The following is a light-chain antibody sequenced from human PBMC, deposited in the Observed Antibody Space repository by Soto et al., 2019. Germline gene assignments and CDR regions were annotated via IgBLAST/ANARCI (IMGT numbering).Light chain of an antibody. Sequence: EIVLTQSPGTLSLSPGERATLSCRASQSVSNNYLAWYQQKPGQAPRLLIYGASNRATGIPDRFSGSGSGTDFTLTISRLEPEDFAVYYCHQYGSSGTFGQGTK. CDR1: QSVSNNY. CDR3: HQYGSSGT. CDR2: GAS. V-gene: IGKV3-20*01. J-gene: IGKJ1*01.